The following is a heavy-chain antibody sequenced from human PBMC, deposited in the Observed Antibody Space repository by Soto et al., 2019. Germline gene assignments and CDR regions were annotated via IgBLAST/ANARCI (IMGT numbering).Heavy chain of an antibody. CDR2: IYYSGST. V-gene: IGHV4-61*01. CDR1: GGSVSSGSYY. CDR3: ARAAPRLRWFDP. D-gene: IGHD6-19*01. Sequence: PSETLSLTCTVSGGSVSSGSYYWSWIRQPPGKGLEWIGYIYYSGSTNYNPSLKSRVTISVDTSKNQFSLKLSSVTAADTAVYYCARAAPRLRWFDPWGQGTLVTVSS. J-gene: IGHJ5*02.